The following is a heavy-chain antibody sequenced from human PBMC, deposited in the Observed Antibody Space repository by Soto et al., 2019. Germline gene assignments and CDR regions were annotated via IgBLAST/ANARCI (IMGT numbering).Heavy chain of an antibody. Sequence: GASLRLSCSASGFTFSTSAMNWVRQAPGKGLEWVSGISGSGDSTYYADSVKGRFTVSRDNSKNTLYLQMNSLRGEDTAVFYCAKERSSGWSFDYWGQGTLVTVSS. V-gene: IGHV3-23*01. D-gene: IGHD6-19*01. CDR2: ISGSGDST. J-gene: IGHJ4*02. CDR3: AKERSSGWSFDY. CDR1: GFTFSTSA.